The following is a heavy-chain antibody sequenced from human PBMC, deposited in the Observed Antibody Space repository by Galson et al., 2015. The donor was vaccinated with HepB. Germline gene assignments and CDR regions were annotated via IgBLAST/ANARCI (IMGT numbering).Heavy chain of an antibody. CDR3: ARAPNSGSYPRTENWYFDL. J-gene: IGHJ2*01. CDR2: IGIAGDP. V-gene: IGHV3-13*05. D-gene: IGHD1-26*01. Sequence: SLRLSCAASGFTFNNYDMHWVRQPTGKGLEWVSAIGIAGDPYYPGSVKGRFTISRENAKNSLYLQMNSLRAGDTAVYYCARAPNSGSYPRTENWYFDLWGRGTLVTVSS. CDR1: GFTFNNYD.